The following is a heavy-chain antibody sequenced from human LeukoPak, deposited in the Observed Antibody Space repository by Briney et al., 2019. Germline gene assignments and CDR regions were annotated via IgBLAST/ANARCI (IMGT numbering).Heavy chain of an antibody. CDR2: IYHSGST. D-gene: IGHD3-22*01. Sequence: SETLSLTCTVSGGSISSGGYYWSWIRQPPGKGLEWIGYIYHSGSTYYNPSLKSRVTISVDRSKNQFSLKLSSVTAADTAVYYCARLLGSSGYAGDWYFDLRGPGALVTVSS. J-gene: IGHJ2*01. V-gene: IGHV4-30-2*01. CDR3: ARLLGSSGYAGDWYFDL. CDR1: GGSISSGGYY.